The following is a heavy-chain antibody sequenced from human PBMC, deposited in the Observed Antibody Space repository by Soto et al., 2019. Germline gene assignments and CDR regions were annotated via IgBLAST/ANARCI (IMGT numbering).Heavy chain of an antibody. V-gene: IGHV1-18*01. Sequence: QVQLVQSGAEVKKPGASVKVSCKASGYTFTSYGISWVRQAPGQGLEWMGWISAYNGNTNYAQKLQGRVTMTQNTSTSTAYMELRSLRSDDTAVYYCARAYFYGSTSCSFDPWGQGTLVTVSS. CDR2: ISAYNGNT. CDR3: ARAYFYGSTSCSFDP. J-gene: IGHJ5*02. CDR1: GYTFTSYG. D-gene: IGHD2-2*01.